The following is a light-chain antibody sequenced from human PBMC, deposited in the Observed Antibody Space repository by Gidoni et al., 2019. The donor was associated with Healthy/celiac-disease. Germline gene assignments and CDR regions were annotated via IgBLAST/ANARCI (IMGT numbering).Light chain of an antibody. CDR3: QQSYSTPIT. V-gene: IGKV1-39*01. CDR2: AAS. J-gene: IGKJ5*01. CDR1: QSISSY. Sequence: DIQMTQSPSSLSASVGDRVTITCPSSQSISSYVNWYQQKPGKAPKLLIYAASSLQSGVPSRFSSSGSGTDFPLTISSLQPEDFATYYCQQSYSTPITFGRGTRLEIK.